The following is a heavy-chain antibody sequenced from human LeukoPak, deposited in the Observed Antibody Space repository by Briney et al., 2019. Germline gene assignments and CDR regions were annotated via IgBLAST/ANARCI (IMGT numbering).Heavy chain of an antibody. CDR2: IYPGDSDT. J-gene: IGHJ5*02. CDR3: ARSLGYCSGGSCYSSWFDP. V-gene: IGHV5-51*01. D-gene: IGHD2-15*01. CDR1: GYSFTSYW. Sequence: GESRKISCKGSGYSFTSYWIGWGRQMPGKGVEWMGIIYPGDSDTRYSPSFQGQVTISADKSISTAYLQLSSLKASDTAMYDCARSLGYCSGGSCYSSWFDPWGQGTLVTVSS.